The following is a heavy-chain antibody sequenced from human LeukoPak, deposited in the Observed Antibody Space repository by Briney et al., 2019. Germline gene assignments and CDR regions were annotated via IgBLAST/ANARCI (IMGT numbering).Heavy chain of an antibody. CDR2: TYYRSKWYN. CDR3: ARAPRGIFDY. D-gene: IGHD3-16*01. Sequence: SPTLSLTFAISGDTVSSNSAAWNWLRQSPSRGLEGLGSTYYRSKWYNDYAVSVKSRITINPDTSKNQFSLQLNSVTPEDTAVYYCARAPRGIFDYWGQGTLVTVSS. J-gene: IGHJ4*02. V-gene: IGHV6-1*01. CDR1: GDTVSSNSAA.